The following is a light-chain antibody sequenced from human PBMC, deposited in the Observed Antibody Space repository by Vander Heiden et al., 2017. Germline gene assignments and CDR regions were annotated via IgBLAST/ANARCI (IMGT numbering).Light chain of an antibody. V-gene: IGKV3-20*01. CDR2: GAS. CDR1: QTVNSNY. J-gene: IGKJ3*01. CDR3: QQYGNSPPRS. Sequence: FVLTQSPGTLSLSPGEGATLSCRASQTVNSNYLAWYQQKPGQAPRLLIYGASKRATGIPDRFSGSGSGTDFTLTISRLEPEDFALYYCQQYGNSPPRSFGPGTRVDLK.